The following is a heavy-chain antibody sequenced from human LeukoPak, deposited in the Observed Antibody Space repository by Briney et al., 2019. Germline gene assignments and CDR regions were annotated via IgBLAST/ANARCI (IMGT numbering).Heavy chain of an antibody. Sequence: PSETLSLTCTVSGGSISSYYWSWIRQPAGKGLEWIGRTYTSGSTNYNPSLKSRVTMSVDTSKNQFSLKLSSVTAADTAVYYCARADRNIAARRSFDYWGQGTLVTVSS. CDR3: ARADRNIAARRSFDY. D-gene: IGHD6-6*01. CDR2: TYTSGST. J-gene: IGHJ4*02. V-gene: IGHV4-4*07. CDR1: GGSISSYY.